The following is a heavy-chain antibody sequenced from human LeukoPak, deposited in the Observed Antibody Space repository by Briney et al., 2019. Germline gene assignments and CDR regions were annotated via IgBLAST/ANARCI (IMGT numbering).Heavy chain of an antibody. CDR3: AREQQGRRAAFDY. J-gene: IGHJ4*02. Sequence: GGSLRLSCAASGFTFSSYWMTWVRQAPGKGLEWVANIKQDGSEKYYVDSVKGRFTISRDNSRNTLYLQMNSLRTEDTAVYYCAREQQGRRAAFDYWGQGTPVTVSS. V-gene: IGHV3-7*01. CDR2: IKQDGSEK. D-gene: IGHD1-1*01. CDR1: GFTFSSYW.